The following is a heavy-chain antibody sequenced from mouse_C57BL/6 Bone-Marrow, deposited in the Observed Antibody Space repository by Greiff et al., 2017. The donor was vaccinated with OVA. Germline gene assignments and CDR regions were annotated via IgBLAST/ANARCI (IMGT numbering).Heavy chain of an antibody. Sequence: QVQLQQSGAELMKPGASVKLSCKATGYTFTGYWIEWVKQRPGHGLEWIGEILPGSGSTNYNEKFKGKATFTADTSSNTAYMPLSSPTTEDSAIYDCAKYRLCYGSSYWYFDVWGTGTTVTVSS. CDR2: ILPGSGST. V-gene: IGHV1-9*01. J-gene: IGHJ1*03. CDR1: GYTFTGYW. CDR3: AKYRLCYGSSYWYFDV. D-gene: IGHD1-1*01.